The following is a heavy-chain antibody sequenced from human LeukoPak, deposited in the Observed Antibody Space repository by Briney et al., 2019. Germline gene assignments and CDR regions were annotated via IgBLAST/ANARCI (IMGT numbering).Heavy chain of an antibody. Sequence: PSETLSLTCTVSGDSISAYYWSWIRQPPGKGLEWIGYIYTGGSTDYNPSLKSRVTISVDTSRNPFTLKLSSVTAADTAVYFCARTLIEYSTSSLHGRFDPWAREPWSPSPQ. J-gene: IGHJ5*02. CDR2: IYTGGST. CDR3: ARTLIEYSTSSLHGRFDP. V-gene: IGHV4-4*09. CDR1: GDSISAYY. D-gene: IGHD6-6*01.